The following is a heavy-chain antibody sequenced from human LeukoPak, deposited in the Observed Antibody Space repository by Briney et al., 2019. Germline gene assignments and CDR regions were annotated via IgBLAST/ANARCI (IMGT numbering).Heavy chain of an antibody. V-gene: IGHV3-53*01. Sequence: PAGSLRLSCAASGFTVSSNYLSWVRQAPGKGLEWVSVIYSGGTTYYADSVKGRFTISRDNSKNTLYLQMNSLRAEDTAVYYCARDRDSSGYSLGSAFDIWGQGTMVTVSS. CDR3: ARDRDSSGYSLGSAFDI. J-gene: IGHJ3*02. CDR1: GFTVSSNY. CDR2: IYSGGTT. D-gene: IGHD3-22*01.